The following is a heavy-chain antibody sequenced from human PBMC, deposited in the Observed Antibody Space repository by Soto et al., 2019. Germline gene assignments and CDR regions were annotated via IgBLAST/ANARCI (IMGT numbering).Heavy chain of an antibody. D-gene: IGHD6-13*01. CDR3: AASSSVAAAGYFKF. CDR2: ISPLFSTT. V-gene: IGHV1-69*01. CDR1: GDLFNNYA. J-gene: IGHJ4*02. Sequence: QVQLVQSGAEVKEPGSSVKVSCKATGDLFNNYAFNWVRQAPGQGLEGMGRISPLFSTTNYAQKFQGKVTIGADELTNIVYLEVSNLQSEDTAMYYCAASSSVAAAGYFKFWGQGTLVTVSP.